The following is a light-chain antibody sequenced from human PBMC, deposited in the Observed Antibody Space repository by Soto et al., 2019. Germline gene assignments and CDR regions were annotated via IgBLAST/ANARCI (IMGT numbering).Light chain of an antibody. CDR3: AAWDDSLSGVV. Sequence: QSVLTQPPSTSGTPGQRVTISCSGSSSNIGSNTVNWYQHLPGTAPKLLIYSNNQRPSGVPDRFSGSKSCTSASLAITGLQSEDEADYYCAAWDDSLSGVVFGGGTQLTVL. CDR1: SSNIGSNT. V-gene: IGLV1-44*01. J-gene: IGLJ2*01. CDR2: SNN.